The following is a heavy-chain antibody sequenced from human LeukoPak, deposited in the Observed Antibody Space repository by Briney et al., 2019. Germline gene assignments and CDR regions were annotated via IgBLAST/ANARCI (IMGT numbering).Heavy chain of an antibody. CDR1: GFTFSSYE. CDR2: ITSSGSTI. J-gene: IGHJ6*02. V-gene: IGHV3-48*03. CDR3: ARGAYTAAGSHPSYYYYYGMDV. Sequence: GGSLILSYAASGFTFSSYEMNWVRQAPGKGLGRVSYITSSGSTIYYADSVKGRFTISRDNAKNSLYLQMNSMRAEDTAVYYCARGAYTAAGSHPSYYYYYGMDVWGQGTTVTVSS. D-gene: IGHD6-13*01.